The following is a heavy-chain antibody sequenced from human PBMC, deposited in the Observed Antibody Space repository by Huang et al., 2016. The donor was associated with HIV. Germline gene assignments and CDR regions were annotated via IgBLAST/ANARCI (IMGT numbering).Heavy chain of an antibody. J-gene: IGHJ3*02. CDR3: ARVRRSGSRDGAFDI. CDR2: ISSSSSYI. V-gene: IGHV3-21*01. D-gene: IGHD1-26*01. CDR1: GFTFSSYS. Sequence: EVQLVESGGGLVKPGGSLRLSCAASGFTFSSYSMNWVRQATGKGLEWVSSISSSSSYIYYADSVKGRFTISRDNAKNSLYLQMNSLRAEDTAVYYCARVRRSGSRDGAFDIWGQGTMVTVSS.